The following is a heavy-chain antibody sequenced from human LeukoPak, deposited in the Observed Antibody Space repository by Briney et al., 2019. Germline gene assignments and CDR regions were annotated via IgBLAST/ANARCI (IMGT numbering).Heavy chain of an antibody. J-gene: IGHJ4*02. Sequence: SETLSLTCTVSGGSISSYYWSWIRQPPGKGLEWIGYIYYSGGTNYNPSLKSRVTISVDTSKNQFSLKLTSVTAADTAVYYCARLSYDSGTHYTCYEYWGQGTLVTVSS. CDR1: GGSISSYY. D-gene: IGHD3-10*01. CDR3: ARLSYDSGTHYTCYEY. V-gene: IGHV4-59*08. CDR2: IYYSGGT.